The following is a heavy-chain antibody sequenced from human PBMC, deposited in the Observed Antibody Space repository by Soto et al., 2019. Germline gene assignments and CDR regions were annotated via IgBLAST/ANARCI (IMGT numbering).Heavy chain of an antibody. D-gene: IGHD3-3*01. J-gene: IGHJ6*03. V-gene: IGHV1-8*01. CDR3: ARGGEWSRPYYYYYMDV. Sequence: ASVKVSCKASGYTFTSYDINWVRQATGQGLEWMGWMNPNSGNTGYAQKFQGRVTMTRNTSISTAYMELSSLRSEDTAVYYCARGGEWSRPYYYYYMDVWGKGTTVTVSS. CDR1: GYTFTSYD. CDR2: MNPNSGNT.